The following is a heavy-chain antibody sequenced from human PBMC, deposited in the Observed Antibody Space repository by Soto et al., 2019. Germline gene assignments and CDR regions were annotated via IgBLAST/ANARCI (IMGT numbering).Heavy chain of an antibody. CDR1: GFTFNSYW. CDR2: INQDGSED. D-gene: IGHD7-27*01. CDR3: ARANWGTCRDY. V-gene: IGHV3-7*01. Sequence: PGGSLRLSCAASGFTFNSYWMSWVRQAPGKGLEWVANINQDGSEDFYVDSVKGRFTISRDNAKNSLYLQMNSLRVEDTAVYYCARANWGTCRDYWGQGSQVTVSS. J-gene: IGHJ4*02.